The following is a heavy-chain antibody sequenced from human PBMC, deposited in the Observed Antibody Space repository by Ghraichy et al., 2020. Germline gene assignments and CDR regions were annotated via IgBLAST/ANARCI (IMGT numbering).Heavy chain of an antibody. CDR2: IHPDGSDT. CDR3: VRDRTVAGTGPHFDC. D-gene: IGHD6-13*01. V-gene: IGHV3-74*01. CDR1: GFTLSSHW. J-gene: IGHJ4*02. Sequence: GGSLRLSCAVSGFTLSSHWMHWVRQAPGKGLVWVSRIHPDGSDTTYADSVKGRFTISRDNAENMVYLQMNSLRAEDAAVYYCVRDRTVAGTGPHFDCWGQGTLVTVSS.